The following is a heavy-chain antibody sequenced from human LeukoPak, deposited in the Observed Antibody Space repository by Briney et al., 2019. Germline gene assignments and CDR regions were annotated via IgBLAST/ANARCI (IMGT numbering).Heavy chain of an antibody. D-gene: IGHD2-21*02. Sequence: GGSLRLSCAASGFTFSSYAMSWVRQAPGKGLEWVSAISGSGGSTYYADSVKGRFTISRDNSKNTLYLQMNSLRAEDTAVYYCARGYLAETAPFDYWGQGTLVTVSS. CDR3: ARGYLAETAPFDY. CDR1: GFTFSSYA. V-gene: IGHV3-23*01. CDR2: ISGSGGST. J-gene: IGHJ4*02.